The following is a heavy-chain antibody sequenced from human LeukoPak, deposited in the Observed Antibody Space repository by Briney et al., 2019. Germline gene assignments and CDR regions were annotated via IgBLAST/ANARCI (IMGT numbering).Heavy chain of an antibody. J-gene: IGHJ4*02. CDR3: ARDFANSVYD. Sequence: PGGSLRLSCAASGFTFSSYEMNWVRQAPGKGLEWVSYSSSSGSIIYYADSVEGRFTISRDNAKNSLYLQMNSLRVEDTALYYCARDFANSVYDWGQGTLVTVSS. V-gene: IGHV3-48*03. CDR2: SSSSGSII. CDR1: GFTFSSYE. D-gene: IGHD5/OR15-5a*01.